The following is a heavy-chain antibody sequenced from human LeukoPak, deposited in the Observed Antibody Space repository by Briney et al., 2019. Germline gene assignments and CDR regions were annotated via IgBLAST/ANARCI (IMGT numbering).Heavy chain of an antibody. CDR1: GFTFGNYW. V-gene: IGHV3-7*01. CDR2: IRQDGSEK. J-gene: IGHJ5*02. CDR3: ARSATSSSSRINWFDA. D-gene: IGHD6-6*01. Sequence: PGGSLRLSCAASGFTFGNYWMSWVRQAPGKGLEWVANIRQDGSEKFYLDSVKGRFTISRDNAKNSLHLQMDSLRAEDSAVYYCARSATSSSSRINWFDAWGQGTLVTVSS.